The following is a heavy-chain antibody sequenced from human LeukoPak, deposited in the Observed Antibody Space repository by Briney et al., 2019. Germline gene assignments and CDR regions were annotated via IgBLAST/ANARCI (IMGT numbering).Heavy chain of an antibody. D-gene: IGHD2-15*01. J-gene: IGHJ6*02. CDR2: ISVYKGDT. V-gene: IGHV1-18*01. Sequence: ASVKVSCKASGYTFINYGISWVRQAPGQGLEWMGWISVYKGDTNYAQKFQGRVTMTTDKSMSTAYMELRSLRSDDTAVYFCARDRSNSDVWGQGTTVTVSS. CDR1: GYTFINYG. CDR3: ARDRSNSDV.